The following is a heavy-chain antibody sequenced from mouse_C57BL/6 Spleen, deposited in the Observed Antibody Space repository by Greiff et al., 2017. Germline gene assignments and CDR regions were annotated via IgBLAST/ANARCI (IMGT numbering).Heavy chain of an antibody. CDR1: VFTFSDYG. J-gene: IGHJ4*01. Sequence: EVHLVESGGGLVKPGGSLKLSCAASVFTFSDYGMHWVRQAPEKGLEWVAYISSGSSTIYYADTVKGRFTISRDNAKNTLFLQMTSLRSEDTAMYYCARKTTVVAYYYAMDYWGQGTSVTVSS. D-gene: IGHD1-1*01. V-gene: IGHV5-17*01. CDR2: ISSGSSTI. CDR3: ARKTTVVAYYYAMDY.